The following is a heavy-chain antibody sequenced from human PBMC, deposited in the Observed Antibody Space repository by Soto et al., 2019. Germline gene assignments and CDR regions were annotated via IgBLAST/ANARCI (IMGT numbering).Heavy chain of an antibody. Sequence: QVTVKESGPVLVKPTETLTLTCTVSGFSLSNAGLGVSWIRQPPGKALEWLAHIFSNDEKSYSTSLKSRLTISKDTSKSQVVLIMTNMAPVDTATYYCASTYSTSWYWFDPWGQGTLFTVSS. V-gene: IGHV2-26*04. CDR3: ASTYSTSWYWFDP. CDR2: IFSNDEK. D-gene: IGHD6-13*01. CDR1: GFSLSNAGLG. J-gene: IGHJ5*02.